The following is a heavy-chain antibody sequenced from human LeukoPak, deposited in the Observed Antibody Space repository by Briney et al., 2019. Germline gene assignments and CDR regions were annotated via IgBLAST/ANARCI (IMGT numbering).Heavy chain of an antibody. Sequence: ASVKLSCKASGSTFTSYDINWVRQATGQGLEWMGWMNPNSGNTGYAQKFQGRVTMTRNTSISTAYMELSSLRSEDTAVYYCARGPPNLGYCSGGSCYSYYYWGQGTLVTVSS. J-gene: IGHJ4*02. CDR1: GSTFTSYD. D-gene: IGHD2-15*01. CDR3: ARGPPNLGYCSGGSCYSYYY. V-gene: IGHV1-8*01. CDR2: MNPNSGNT.